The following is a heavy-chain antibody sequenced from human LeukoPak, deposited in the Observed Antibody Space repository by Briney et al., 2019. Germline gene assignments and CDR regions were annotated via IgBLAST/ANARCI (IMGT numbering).Heavy chain of an antibody. Sequence: SETLSLTCAVYGGSFSGYYWSWIRQPPGKGLEWIGEINHGGSTNYNPSLKSRVTISVDTSKNQFSLKLSSVTAADTAVYYCARVAMITFGGYYYYYGMDVWGKGTTVTVSS. V-gene: IGHV4-34*01. J-gene: IGHJ6*04. CDR1: GGSFSGYY. D-gene: IGHD3-16*01. CDR2: INHGGST. CDR3: ARVAMITFGGYYYYYGMDV.